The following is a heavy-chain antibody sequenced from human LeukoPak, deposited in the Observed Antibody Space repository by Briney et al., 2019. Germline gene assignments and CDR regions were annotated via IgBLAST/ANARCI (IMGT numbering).Heavy chain of an antibody. CDR3: ARSGYYYDSSGSSS. CDR1: GFTVSSNY. D-gene: IGHD3-22*01. J-gene: IGHJ5*02. CDR2: ISGVGST. Sequence: GGSLRLSCAASGFTVSSNYMSWVRQAPGKGLEWVSSISGVGSTSYAASVKGRFTISRDNARSTLYLLMDSLRAEDTAVYYCARSGYYYDSSGSSSWGQGTLVTVSS. V-gene: IGHV3-66*01.